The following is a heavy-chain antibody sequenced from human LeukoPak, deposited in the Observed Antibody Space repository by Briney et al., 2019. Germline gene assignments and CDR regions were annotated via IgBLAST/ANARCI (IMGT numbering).Heavy chain of an antibody. CDR2: IKQSGGS. CDR1: GGSFSGYY. CDR3: ARGPPQAYCITTNCYFLFDY. V-gene: IGHV4-34*01. J-gene: IGHJ4*02. D-gene: IGHD2-2*01. Sequence: SETLSLTCAVSGGSFSGYYWSWIRQAPGKGLEWIGEIKQSGGSDYNPSLRSRVTISLDTSTTQFSVRVSSVTAADTAVYYFARGPPQAYCITTNCYFLFDYWGQGTLVTVPS.